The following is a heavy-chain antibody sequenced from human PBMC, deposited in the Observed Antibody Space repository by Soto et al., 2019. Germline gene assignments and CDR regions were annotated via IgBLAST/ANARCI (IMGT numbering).Heavy chain of an antibody. Sequence: APGEGLEWVSAISGRGGSTCYADSVKGRFTISRDNSKNTLYLQMNSLRAEDTAVYYCAKEGTGGGAAFDIWGQGTMVTVSS. CDR3: AKEGTGGGAAFDI. V-gene: IGHV3-23*01. CDR2: ISGRGGST. D-gene: IGHD7-27*01. J-gene: IGHJ3*02.